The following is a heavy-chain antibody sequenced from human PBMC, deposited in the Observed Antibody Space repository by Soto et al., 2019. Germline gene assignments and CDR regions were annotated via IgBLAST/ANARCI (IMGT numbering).Heavy chain of an antibody. CDR2: INHSGST. CDR3: ARGDRIMVRGVIYYYYGMDV. CDR1: GGSFSGYY. V-gene: IGHV4-34*01. Sequence: QVQLQQWGAGLLKPSETLSLTCAVYGGSFSGYYWSWIRQPPGKGLEWIGEINHSGSTNYNPSLTSRVTISVDTSKNQFSLKLSSVTAADTAVYYCARGDRIMVRGVIYYYYGMDVWGQGTTVTVSS. J-gene: IGHJ6*02. D-gene: IGHD3-10*01.